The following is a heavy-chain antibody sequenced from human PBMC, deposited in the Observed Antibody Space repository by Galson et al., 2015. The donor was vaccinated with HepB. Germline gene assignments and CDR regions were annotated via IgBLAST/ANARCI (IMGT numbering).Heavy chain of an antibody. D-gene: IGHD6-6*01. CDR2: ISGSGGST. CDR1: GFTFSSYA. Sequence: SLRLSCAASGFTFSSYAMSWVRQAPGKGLEWVSAISGSGGSTYYADSVKGRFTISRDNSKNTLYLQMNSLRAEDTAVYYCAKMGLSSSAPSPFDYWGQGTLVTVSS. CDR3: AKMGLSSSAPSPFDY. V-gene: IGHV3-23*01. J-gene: IGHJ4*02.